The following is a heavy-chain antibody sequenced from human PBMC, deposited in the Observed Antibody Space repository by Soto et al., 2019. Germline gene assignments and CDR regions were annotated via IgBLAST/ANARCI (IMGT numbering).Heavy chain of an antibody. CDR2: IYYTGST. CDR1: GDSISSYY. CDR3: ARDHITMVRRVIEYHGMDV. V-gene: IGHV4-59*01. J-gene: IGHJ6*02. D-gene: IGHD3-10*01. Sequence: SETLSLTCTVSGDSISSYYWSWIRQPPGKGLEWIGYIYYTGSTHYSPSLKSRVTISVDTSKKQFSLRLKSVTAADTAVYYCARDHITMVRRVIEYHGMDVWGQGITVTVSS.